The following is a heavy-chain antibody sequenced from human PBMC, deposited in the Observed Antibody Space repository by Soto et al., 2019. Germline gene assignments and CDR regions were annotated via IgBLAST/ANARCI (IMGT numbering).Heavy chain of an antibody. CDR3: ARGSAADSHEGHY. J-gene: IGHJ4*02. CDR1: GFTFSSYA. Sequence: EVQLLESGGGLVQPGESPRLSCAASGFTFSSYAMNWVRQAPGEGLEWVSGISGSGDRTHHADSVKGRFTISRDNAKITLYLQRNRLRAEDTAVYYCARGSAADSHEGHYWGQGTLVTVSS. V-gene: IGHV3-23*01. CDR2: ISGSGDRT. D-gene: IGHD5-18*01.